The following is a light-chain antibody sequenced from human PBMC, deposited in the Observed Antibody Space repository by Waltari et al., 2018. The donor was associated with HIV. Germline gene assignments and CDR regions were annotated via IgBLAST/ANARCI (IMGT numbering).Light chain of an antibody. CDR1: QSVSSSY. V-gene: IGKV3-20*01. CDR3: QQYGSSPIT. CDR2: GAS. Sequence: EIVLTQSPGTLSLSPGERATLSCRASQSVSSSYLAWYQQKSGQAPRLLIYGASSRATGIPDRFSGSGSGTEFTLTIARLEPEDFAVYYCQQYGSSPITFGQGTRLEI. J-gene: IGKJ5*01.